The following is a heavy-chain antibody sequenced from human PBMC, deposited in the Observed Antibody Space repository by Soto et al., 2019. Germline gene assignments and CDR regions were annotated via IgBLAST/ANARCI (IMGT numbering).Heavy chain of an antibody. CDR1: GGSVSSGSYY. D-gene: IGHD3-10*01. V-gene: IGHV4-61*01. Sequence: SDTLSLTCTVSGGSVSSGSYYWSWIRQPPGKGLEWIGYIYYSGSTNYNPSLKSRVTISVDTSKNQFSLQLSSVTAADTAVYYCASVRVLWFGRGNNWFDPWGQGTLVTVSS. CDR3: ASVRVLWFGRGNNWFDP. CDR2: IYYSGST. J-gene: IGHJ5*02.